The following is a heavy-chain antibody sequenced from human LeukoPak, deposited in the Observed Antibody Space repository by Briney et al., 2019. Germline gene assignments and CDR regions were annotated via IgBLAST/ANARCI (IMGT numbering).Heavy chain of an antibody. J-gene: IGHJ6*03. V-gene: IGHV4-61*02. D-gene: IGHD1-7*01. CDR3: ARSVGQLELGYYYYMDV. Sequence: SQTLSLTCTVSGGSISSGSYYWRWIRQPAGTGLEWIGRIYTSGSTNYNPSLKSRVTISVDTSKNQFSLKLSSVTAADTAVYYCARSVGQLELGYYYYMDVWGKGTTVTVSS. CDR2: IYTSGST. CDR1: GGSISSGSYY.